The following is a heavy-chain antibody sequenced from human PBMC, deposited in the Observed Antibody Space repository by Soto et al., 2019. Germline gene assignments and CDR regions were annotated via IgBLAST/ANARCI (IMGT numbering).Heavy chain of an antibody. Sequence: PSETLSLTCAVYGGSFSGYYWSWIRQPPGKGLEWIGEINHSGSTNYNPSLKSRVTISVDTSKNQFSLKLSSVTAADTAVYYCARAYYYDSSGYPDYWGQGTLVTVPQ. J-gene: IGHJ4*02. CDR1: GGSFSGYY. CDR3: ARAYYYDSSGYPDY. CDR2: INHSGST. V-gene: IGHV4-34*01. D-gene: IGHD3-22*01.